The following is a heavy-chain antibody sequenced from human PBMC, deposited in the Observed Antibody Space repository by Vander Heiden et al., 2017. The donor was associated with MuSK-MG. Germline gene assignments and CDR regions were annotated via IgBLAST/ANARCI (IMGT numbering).Heavy chain of an antibody. D-gene: IGHD6-13*01. CDR2: INWDGRNI. J-gene: IGHJ4*02. CDR3: AKDGGYRASSLGFDY. CDR1: GSIFDDYA. V-gene: IGHV3-43D*04. Sequence: EVLRVASWALEVQPGGSMTLSCVASGSIFDDYAMHWVRQAPGMGLEWVSIINWDGRNIYYADSVKGRFTISRDNSKNSLYLQMNSLRTEDTAFYFCAKDGGYRASSLGFDYWGQGTLVTVSS.